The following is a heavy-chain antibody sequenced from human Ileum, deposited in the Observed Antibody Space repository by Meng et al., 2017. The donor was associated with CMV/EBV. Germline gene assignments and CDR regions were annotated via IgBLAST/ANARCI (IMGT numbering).Heavy chain of an antibody. CDR3: LRGSQFTWNY. CDR2: ISHTGST. CDR1: GGSFSDYY. J-gene: IGHJ4*02. D-gene: IGHD2/OR15-2a*01. Sequence: QMEPQQWGAGLLKTSETLSLTCAVYGGSFSDYYYSWIRQSPEKGLEWIGEISHTGSTKFNPSFRSRVTILVDTSKNQFSLNMNSMTAADTAVYYCLRGSQFTWNYWGQGTLVTVSS. V-gene: IGHV4-34*02.